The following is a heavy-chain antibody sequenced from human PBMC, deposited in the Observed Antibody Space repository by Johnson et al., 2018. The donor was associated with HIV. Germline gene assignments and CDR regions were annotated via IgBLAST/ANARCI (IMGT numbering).Heavy chain of an antibody. CDR2: IYSGGRT. V-gene: IGHV3-66*01. CDR1: GFTVSSNY. D-gene: IGHD6-13*01. Sequence: MQLVESGGGLVQSGGSLRLSCVASGFTVSSNYMSWVRQAPGQGLEWVSVIYSGGRTYYADSVKGRFTISRDNSKNTLYLQMSSLRAEDTAMYYCARDGESQQLPLGDAFDVWGQGTMVTVSS. J-gene: IGHJ3*01. CDR3: ARDGESQQLPLGDAFDV.